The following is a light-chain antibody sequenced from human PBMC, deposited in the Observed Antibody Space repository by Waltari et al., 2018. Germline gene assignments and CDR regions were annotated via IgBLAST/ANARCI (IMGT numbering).Light chain of an antibody. CDR3: QHYNEWPQYT. CDR1: QRVGDH. Sequence: EIVLTQSPAPMSVSPGGTATLTCRASQRVGDHLAWDQQKHGQAPRLLIYGASSRATDIPDRFSGSGSGTEFTLTISTLHSEDFAVYFCQHYNEWPQYTFAQGTKVEIK. J-gene: IGKJ2*01. CDR2: GAS. V-gene: IGKV3-15*01.